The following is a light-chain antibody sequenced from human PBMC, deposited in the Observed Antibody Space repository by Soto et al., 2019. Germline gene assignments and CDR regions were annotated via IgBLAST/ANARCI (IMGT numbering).Light chain of an antibody. CDR1: QSVRSY. J-gene: IGKJ5*01. CDR3: QQRSIWPIT. CDR2: DAS. Sequence: EIVLTQSPATLSLSPGERTTLSCRASQSVRSYLAWYQQKPGKAPRLLIYDASNRVTGIPARYSGSESGTDFTLTIIRLEPEDFTVYYCQQRSIWPITFGKGTRLEIK. V-gene: IGKV3-11*01.